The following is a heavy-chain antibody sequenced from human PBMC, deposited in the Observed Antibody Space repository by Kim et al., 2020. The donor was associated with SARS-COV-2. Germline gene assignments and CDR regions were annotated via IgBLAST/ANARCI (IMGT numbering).Heavy chain of an antibody. Sequence: GGSLRLSCAASGFTFRGYSVNWVRQAPGKGLEWVSSISGSSSYIYYADSVKGRFTISRDNAKNSLSLQMNSLRAEDTAVYYCARSDCGGDCYSEEYYFDYWGQGTLVTVSS. J-gene: IGHJ4*02. CDR3: ARSDCGGDCYSEEYYFDY. D-gene: IGHD2-21*02. CDR1: GFTFRGYS. V-gene: IGHV3-21*01. CDR2: ISGSSSYI.